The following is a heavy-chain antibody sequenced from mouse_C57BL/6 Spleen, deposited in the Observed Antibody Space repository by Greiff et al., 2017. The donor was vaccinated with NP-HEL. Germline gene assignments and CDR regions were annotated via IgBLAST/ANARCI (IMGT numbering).Heavy chain of an antibody. Sequence: EVQVVESGGDLVKPGGSLKLSCAASGFTFSSYGMSWVRQTPDKRLGWVATISSGGSYTYYPDSVKGRFTISRDNAKNTLYLQMSSLKSEDTAMYYCARHPYGSSYVGYFDYWGQGTTLTVSS. V-gene: IGHV5-6*01. CDR3: ARHPYGSSYVGYFDY. CDR1: GFTFSSYG. D-gene: IGHD1-1*01. CDR2: ISSGGSYT. J-gene: IGHJ2*01.